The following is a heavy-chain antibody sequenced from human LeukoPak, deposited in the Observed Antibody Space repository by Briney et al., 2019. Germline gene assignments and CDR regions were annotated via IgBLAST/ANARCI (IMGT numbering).Heavy chain of an antibody. CDR1: EFTFSTYG. J-gene: IGHJ4*02. CDR2: IRYDGTNK. V-gene: IGHV3-30*02. Sequence: GGSLRLSCAASEFTFSTYGMHWVRQAPGKGLEWVAFIRYDGTNKNYADSVQGRFTISRDNSKNTLYLELNSLRAEDTAVYYCAKDRYSGPETYCFDYWGQGTLVTVSS. CDR3: AKDRYSGPETYCFDY. D-gene: IGHD3-10*01.